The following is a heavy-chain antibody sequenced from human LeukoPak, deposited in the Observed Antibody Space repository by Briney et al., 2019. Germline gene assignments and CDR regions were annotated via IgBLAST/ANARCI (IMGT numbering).Heavy chain of an antibody. V-gene: IGHV4-34*01. CDR2: INHTGRT. D-gene: IGHD6-19*01. Sequence: SEILSLTCAVSGGSFSANYWSWIRQPPGEGPEWIGEINHTGRTNYNPSLKSRVTISVDMSKNQFSLKLSSVTAADTAVYYCARVGYISGWYPFDFWGLGTLVIVSS. CDR1: GGSFSANY. CDR3: ARVGYISGWYPFDF. J-gene: IGHJ4*02.